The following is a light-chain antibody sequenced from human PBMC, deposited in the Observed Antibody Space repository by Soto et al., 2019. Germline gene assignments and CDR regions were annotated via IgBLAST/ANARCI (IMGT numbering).Light chain of an antibody. V-gene: IGLV2-23*02. CDR2: EVT. CDR1: SSDVGSYNL. J-gene: IGLJ1*01. CDR3: CSYAAGSSLVL. Sequence: QSDLTQPASVSGSPGQSITISCTGTSSDVGSYNLVSWYQQHPGKAPKLMIYEVTERPSGVSHRFSGSKSGTRASLTISGLQAEDEADYYCCSYAAGSSLVLFGTGTKVTVL.